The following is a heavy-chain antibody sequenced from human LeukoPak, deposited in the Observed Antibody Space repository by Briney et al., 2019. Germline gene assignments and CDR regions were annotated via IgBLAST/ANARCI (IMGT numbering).Heavy chain of an antibody. D-gene: IGHD3-10*01. CDR3: ARDRITMVRGVIPTVFDY. J-gene: IGHJ4*02. Sequence: ETLSLTCAVYGGSFSGYYWGWIHQPPGKGLEWIGSIYYSGSTYYNPSLKSRVTISVDTSKNQFSLKLSSVTAADTAVYYCARDRITMVRGVIPTVFDYWGQGTLVTVSS. CDR2: IYYSGST. V-gene: IGHV4-34*01. CDR1: GGSFSGYY.